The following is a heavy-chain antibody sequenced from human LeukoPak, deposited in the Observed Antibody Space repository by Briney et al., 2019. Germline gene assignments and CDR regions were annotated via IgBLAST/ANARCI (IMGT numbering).Heavy chain of an antibody. CDR3: AKAKYSSSWLDAFDI. J-gene: IGHJ3*02. Sequence: GKSLRLSCAASGFSFSTYGIHWVRQAPGKGLEWVAVMWYDGSKDYYADSVKGRFTISRDNSKNTLYLQMNSLRAEDTAVYYCAKAKYSSSWLDAFDIWGQGTMVTVSS. V-gene: IGHV3-33*06. D-gene: IGHD6-13*01. CDR2: MWYDGSKD. CDR1: GFSFSTYG.